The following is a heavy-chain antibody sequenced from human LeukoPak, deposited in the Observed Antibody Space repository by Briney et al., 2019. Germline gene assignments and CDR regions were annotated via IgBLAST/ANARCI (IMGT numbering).Heavy chain of an antibody. CDR2: INHSGST. Sequence: SETLSLTCAVYGGSFSGYYWSWIRQPPGKGLEWIGEINHSGSTNYNPSLKSRVTISVDTSKNQFSLKLSSVTAADTAVYYCARPPVYCSGGSCYSYSYGMDVWGQGTTVAVSS. CDR3: ARPPVYCSGGSCYSYSYGMDV. D-gene: IGHD2-15*01. V-gene: IGHV4-34*01. J-gene: IGHJ6*02. CDR1: GGSFSGYY.